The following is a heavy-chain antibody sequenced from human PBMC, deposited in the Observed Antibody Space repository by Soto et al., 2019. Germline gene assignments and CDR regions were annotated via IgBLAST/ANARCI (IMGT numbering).Heavy chain of an antibody. CDR1: GGSISSSSYY. CDR2: IYYSGST. CDR3: ASTYGSGSYYYYYGMDV. V-gene: IGHV4-39*01. Sequence: SETLSLTCTVSGGSISSSSYYWGWIRQPPGKGLEWIGSIYYSGSTYYNPSLKSRVTISVDTSKNQFSLKLSSVTAADTALYYCASTYGSGSYYYYYGMDVWGQGTTVTVSS. D-gene: IGHD3-10*01. J-gene: IGHJ6*02.